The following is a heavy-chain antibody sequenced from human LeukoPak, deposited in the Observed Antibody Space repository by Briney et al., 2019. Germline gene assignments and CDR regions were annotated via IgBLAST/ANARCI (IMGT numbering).Heavy chain of an antibody. Sequence: GGSLRLSCAASGFTFNSYVMSWVRQAPGKGLEWVGRIKNKIDGGTTDYAAPVKGRFTISRDDSKNTVYLQMNSLRAEDTAVYYCARASYTIRHFDYWGQGTLVTVSS. CDR3: ARASYTIRHFDY. V-gene: IGHV3-15*01. CDR2: IKNKIDGGTT. D-gene: IGHD5-18*01. J-gene: IGHJ4*02. CDR1: GFTFNSYV.